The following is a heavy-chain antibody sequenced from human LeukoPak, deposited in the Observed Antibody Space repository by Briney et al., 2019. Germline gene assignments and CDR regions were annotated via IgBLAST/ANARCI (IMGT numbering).Heavy chain of an antibody. V-gene: IGHV1-2*02. D-gene: IGHD5-18*01. Sequence: ASVKVSCKASGYTFTGYYMHWVRQAPGQGLEWMGWINPNSGGTNYAQKFQGRVTMTRDTSIRTAYMELSRLRSDDTAVYYCAREVIGGYSYGSDYWGQGTLVTVSS. CDR1: GYTFTGYY. CDR3: AREVIGGYSYGSDY. CDR2: INPNSGGT. J-gene: IGHJ4*02.